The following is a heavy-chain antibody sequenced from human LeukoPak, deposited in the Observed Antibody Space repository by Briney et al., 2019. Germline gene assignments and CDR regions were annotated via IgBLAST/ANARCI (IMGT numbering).Heavy chain of an antibody. CDR2: INHSGST. J-gene: IGHJ3*02. CDR1: GGSFRGYY. V-gene: IGHV4-34*01. Sequence: SETLSLTCAVFGGSFRGYYLGWVRQPPGEGAGWIGGINHSGSTNCNPSLKSRVTISVDTSKNQFSLKLSSVTAADTAVYYCARGGPRQRYSGYDWKAAAFDIWGQGTMVTVSS. CDR3: ARGGPRQRYSGYDWKAAAFDI. D-gene: IGHD5-12*01.